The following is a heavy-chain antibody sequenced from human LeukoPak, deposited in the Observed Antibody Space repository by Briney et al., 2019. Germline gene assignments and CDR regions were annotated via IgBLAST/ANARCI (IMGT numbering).Heavy chain of an antibody. CDR3: ARIDSSSWYWNY. J-gene: IGHJ4*02. Sequence: GGSLRLSCAASGFTFSSYWMHWVRQAPGKGLEWVAVIWYDGSNKYYADSVKGRFTISRDNSKNTLYLQMNSLRAEDTAVYYCARIDSSSWYWNYWGQGTLVTVSS. D-gene: IGHD6-13*01. V-gene: IGHV3-33*08. CDR2: IWYDGSNK. CDR1: GFTFSSYW.